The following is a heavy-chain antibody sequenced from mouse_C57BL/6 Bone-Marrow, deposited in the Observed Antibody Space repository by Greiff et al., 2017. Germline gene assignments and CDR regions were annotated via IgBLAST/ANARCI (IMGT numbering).Heavy chain of an antibody. CDR2: IRNKANGYTT. D-gene: IGHD1-1*01. CDR1: GFTFTDYY. J-gene: IGHJ4*01. V-gene: IGHV7-3*01. Sequence: EVMLVESGGGLVQPGGSLSLSCAASGFTFTDYYMSWVRQPPGKALEWLGFIRNKANGYTTESSASVKGRFTISRDNSQSILYLQMKALRAEDSATYYCASLFITTVVQYYAMDYWGQGTSVTVSS. CDR3: ASLFITTVVQYYAMDY.